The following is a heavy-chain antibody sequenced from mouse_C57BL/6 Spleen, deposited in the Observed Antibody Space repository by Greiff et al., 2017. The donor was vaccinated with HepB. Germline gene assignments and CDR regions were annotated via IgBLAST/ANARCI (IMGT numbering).Heavy chain of an antibody. CDR3: ARGTSQGFAY. Sequence: QVQLKESGAELMKPGASVKLSCKATGYTFTGYWIEWVKQRPGHGLEWIGEILPGSGSTHYNEKFKGKATFTADTSSNTAYMQLSSLTTEDSAIYYCARGTSQGFAYWGQGALGTVSA. J-gene: IGHJ3*01. D-gene: IGHD3-3*01. CDR2: ILPGSGST. V-gene: IGHV1-9*01. CDR1: GYTFTGYW.